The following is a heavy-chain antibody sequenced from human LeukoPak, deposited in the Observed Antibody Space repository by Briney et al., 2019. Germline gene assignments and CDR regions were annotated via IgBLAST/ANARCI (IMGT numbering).Heavy chain of an antibody. V-gene: IGHV4-30-2*01. J-gene: IGHJ4*02. CDR2: IYHSGST. CDR3: ASIGSITMVRGDPFDY. CDR1: GGSISSGGYS. Sequence: SETLSLTCAVSGGSISSGGYSWSWIRQPPGKGLEWIGYIYHSGSTYYNPSLKSRVTISVDRSKNQFSLKLSSVTAADTAVYYCASIGSITMVRGDPFDYWGQGTLVTVSS. D-gene: IGHD3-10*01.